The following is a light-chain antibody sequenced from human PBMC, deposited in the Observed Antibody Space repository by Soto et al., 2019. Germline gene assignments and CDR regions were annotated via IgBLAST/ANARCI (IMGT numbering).Light chain of an antibody. V-gene: IGKV1-39*01. Sequence: DIQMTQSPSSLSASVGDSVTITCRTSQTVSTYLNWYQQTQGKAPRILIYATSSLQSGVPSTFSGSGSGTEFTLTISSLQPDDFETYYCQQSYSNPITFGQGTRLEIK. CDR3: QQSYSNPIT. J-gene: IGKJ5*01. CDR1: QTVSTY. CDR2: ATS.